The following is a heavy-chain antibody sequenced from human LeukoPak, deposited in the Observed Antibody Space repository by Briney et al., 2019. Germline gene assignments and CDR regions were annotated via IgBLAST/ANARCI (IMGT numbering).Heavy chain of an antibody. V-gene: IGHV3-53*01. D-gene: IGHD6-13*01. CDR3: ARGIIAQQLVRNRIGVYYFDY. J-gene: IGHJ4*02. CDR1: GFTVSSNY. Sequence: GGSLRLSCAASGFTVSSNYMSWVRQAPGKGLEWVSVIYSGGSTYYADSVKGRFTISRDNSKNTLYLQMNSLRAEDTAVYYCARGIIAQQLVRNRIGVYYFDYWGQGTLVTVSS. CDR2: IYSGGST.